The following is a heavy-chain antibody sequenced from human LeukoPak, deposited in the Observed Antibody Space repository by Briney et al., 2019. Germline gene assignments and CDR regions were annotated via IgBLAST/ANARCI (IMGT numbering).Heavy chain of an antibody. J-gene: IGHJ6*03. CDR2: INHSGST. CDR1: GYSISSGYY. CDR3: ARIAARRLGPFVYYYYYYMDV. D-gene: IGHD6-6*01. V-gene: IGHV4-38-2*02. Sequence: SETLSLTCTVSGYSISSGYYWSWIRQPPGKGLEWIGEINHSGSTNYNPSLKSRVTISVDTSKNQFSLKLSSVTAADTAVYYCARIAARRLGPFVYYYYYYMDVWGKGTTVTVSS.